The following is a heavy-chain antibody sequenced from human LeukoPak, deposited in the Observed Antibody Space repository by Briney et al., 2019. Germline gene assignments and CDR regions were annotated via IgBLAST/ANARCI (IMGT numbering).Heavy chain of an antibody. V-gene: IGHV3-21*01. J-gene: IGHJ4*02. CDR3: ARGSKGSSSWYEGASSVY. Sequence: GGSLRLSCAASGFTCSSYSMNSVRQATGKGLAWVSSISSSSSYIYYADSVKGRFTISRDNAKNSLYLQMNSLRAEDTAVYYCARGSKGSSSWYEGASSVYWGPRTLVTVSS. CDR2: ISSSSSYI. CDR1: GFTCSSYS. D-gene: IGHD6-13*01.